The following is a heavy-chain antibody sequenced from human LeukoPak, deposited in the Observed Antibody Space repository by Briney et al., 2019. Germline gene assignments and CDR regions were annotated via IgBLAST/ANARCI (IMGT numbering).Heavy chain of an antibody. Sequence: PGGSLRLSCAASGFTLSSYAMSWVRQAPGKGLEWVSAISGSGGSTYYASSGKGRLTISRDNSKNTLYLQMNSLMAEDTAVYYCAKLIYCSSTSCAVEVYWGQGTLVTVSS. CDR2: ISGSGGST. V-gene: IGHV3-23*01. CDR1: GFTLSSYA. J-gene: IGHJ4*02. CDR3: AKLIYCSSTSCAVEVY. D-gene: IGHD2-2*01.